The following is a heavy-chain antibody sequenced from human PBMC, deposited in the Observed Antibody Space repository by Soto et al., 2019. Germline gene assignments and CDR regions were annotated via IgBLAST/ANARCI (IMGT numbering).Heavy chain of an antibody. D-gene: IGHD3-22*01. J-gene: IGHJ4*01. CDR1: GGTFSSYA. CDR3: ARASEWLFLLNY. V-gene: IGHV1-69*13. Sequence: GASVKVSCKASGGTFSSYASSWVRQAPGQGLEWMGGIIPIFGTANYAQKFQGRVTITADESTSTAYMELSSLRSEDTAVYYCARASEWLFLLNYWGHGTLVTLSS. CDR2: IIPIFGTA.